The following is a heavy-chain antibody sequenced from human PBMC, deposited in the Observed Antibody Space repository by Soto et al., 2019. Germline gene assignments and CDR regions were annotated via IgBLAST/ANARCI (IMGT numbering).Heavy chain of an antibody. J-gene: IGHJ4*02. CDR2: MNPNSGNT. CDR3: ATLSEAQGDY. CDR1: GYTFTSYD. Sequence: QVQLVQSGAEVKKPGASVKVSCKASGYTFTSYDINWVRQATGQGLEWMGCMNPNSGNTGYAQKFQGRGTMTRNTCISTAYMELSSLRSEDTALYYCATLSEAQGDYWGQGTLVTVSS. D-gene: IGHD3-16*01. V-gene: IGHV1-8*01.